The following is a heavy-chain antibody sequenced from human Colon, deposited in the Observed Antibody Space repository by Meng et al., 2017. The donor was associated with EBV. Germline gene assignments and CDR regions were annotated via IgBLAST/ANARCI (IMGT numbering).Heavy chain of an antibody. CDR1: GDSICGSGDY. CDR2: IYYTGST. CDR3: ARDGPLL. V-gene: IGHV4-39*07. Sequence: QLQRQESGPGLVRPSDTLSVTCSVSGDSICGSGDYWGWVRQPPGKGLEWIGNIYYTGSTYYNPSLKSRVTISVDTSKNQFSLKVTSMTAADTAVYYCARDGPLLWGPGTLVTVSS. J-gene: IGHJ4*02.